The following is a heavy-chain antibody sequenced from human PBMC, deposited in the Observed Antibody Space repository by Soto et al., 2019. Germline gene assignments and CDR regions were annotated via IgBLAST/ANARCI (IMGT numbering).Heavy chain of an antibody. CDR3: ARGVSSSGNYDFWSGPRRFDY. CDR2: INPNSGGT. V-gene: IGHV1-2*02. Sequence: ASVKVSCKASGYPFTGYYMHWVRQAPGQGLEWMGWINPNSGGTNYAQKFQGRVTMTRDTSISTAYMELSRLRSDDTAVYYCARGVSSSGNYDFWSGPRRFDYWGQGTLVTVSS. J-gene: IGHJ4*02. D-gene: IGHD3-3*01. CDR1: GYPFTGYY.